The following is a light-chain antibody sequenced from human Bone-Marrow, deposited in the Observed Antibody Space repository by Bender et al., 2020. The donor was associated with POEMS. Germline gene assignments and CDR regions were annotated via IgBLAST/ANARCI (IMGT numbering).Light chain of an antibody. J-gene: IGLJ3*02. CDR3: QTYDATVQV. V-gene: IGLV6-57*01. Sequence: NFTLTQPHAVSESPGKTVTISCTRSSGNIARHYVQWYQQRPGRSPIIIMSEDNQRPSGVPIRFSASIDKSSNSASLTISGLQPEDEADYYCQTYDATVQVFGGGTRLTVL. CDR2: EDN. CDR1: SGNIARHY.